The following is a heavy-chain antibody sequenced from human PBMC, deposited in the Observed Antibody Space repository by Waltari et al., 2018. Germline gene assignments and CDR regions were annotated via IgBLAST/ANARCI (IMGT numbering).Heavy chain of an antibody. Sequence: QVQLVESGGGVVQPGRSLRLSCAASGFTFSSYAMHWVRQAPGKGLEWVAVIWYDGSNKYSADSVKGRFTISRDNSKTTLYLQMNSLRAEDTAVYYCARNQLLYSYYYYGMDVWGQGTTVTVSS. V-gene: IGHV3-33*08. J-gene: IGHJ6*02. CDR3: ARNQLLYSYYYYGMDV. CDR1: GFTFSSYA. D-gene: IGHD2-2*02. CDR2: IWYDGSNK.